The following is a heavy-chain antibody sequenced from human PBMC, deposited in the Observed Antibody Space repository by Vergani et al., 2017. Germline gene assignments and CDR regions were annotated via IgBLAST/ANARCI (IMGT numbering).Heavy chain of an antibody. J-gene: IGHJ4*02. CDR2: IYHSGST. D-gene: IGHD2-15*01. CDR1: GDSISSGGYS. V-gene: IGHV4-30-2*01. Sequence: QVQLQESGSGLVKPSQTLSLTCAVSGDSISSGGYSWSWIRQPPGKGLEWIGYIYHSGSTYYNPSLKSRVTISVDRSKNQFSLKLSSVTAADTAVYYCARGYCSGGSCYSVPFDYWGQGTLVTVSS. CDR3: ARGYCSGGSCYSVPFDY.